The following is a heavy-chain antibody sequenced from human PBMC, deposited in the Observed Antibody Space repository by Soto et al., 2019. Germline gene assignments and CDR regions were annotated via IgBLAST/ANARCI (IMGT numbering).Heavy chain of an antibody. V-gene: IGHV3-48*03. CDR3: AREGVEMATIGSSPFDY. CDR1: GFTFSSYE. D-gene: IGHD5-12*01. CDR2: ISSSGSTI. J-gene: IGHJ4*02. Sequence: EVQLVESGGGLVQPGGSLRLSCAASGFTFSSYEMNWVRQAPGKGLEWVSYISSSGSTIYYADSVKGRFTISRDNAKNSLYLQMNSLRAEDTAVYYCAREGVEMATIGSSPFDYWGQGTLVTVSS.